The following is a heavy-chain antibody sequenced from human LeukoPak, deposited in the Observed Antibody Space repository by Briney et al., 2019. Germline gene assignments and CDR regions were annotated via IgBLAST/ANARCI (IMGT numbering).Heavy chain of an antibody. Sequence: PSETLSLTCTVSGGSMSSSNYYWGWIRQPPGKGLEWIGTIYYSGSTFFNNPSLKSRVTISVDTSENQFSLKLSSVTAADTAVYYCARPPLPTNANAFDIWGQGTVVTVSS. V-gene: IGHV4-39*01. CDR2: IYYSGST. CDR3: ARPPLPTNANAFDI. J-gene: IGHJ3*02. D-gene: IGHD1/OR15-1a*01. CDR1: GGSMSSSNYY.